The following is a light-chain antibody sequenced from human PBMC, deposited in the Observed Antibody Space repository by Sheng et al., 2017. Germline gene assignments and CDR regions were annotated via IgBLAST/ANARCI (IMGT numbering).Light chain of an antibody. CDR1: QSVSSR. J-gene: IGKJ2*01. CDR2: LAS. V-gene: IGKV1-39*01. Sequence: DIQMTQSPSSLSASVGDRVTITCRASQSVSSRLNWYQQTPGKAPKVLIYLASSLQSGVPSRFSGSGSGTDFTLTISSLQPEDFGTYYCQHLNNYPRTFGQGTKLEI. CDR3: QHLNNYPRT.